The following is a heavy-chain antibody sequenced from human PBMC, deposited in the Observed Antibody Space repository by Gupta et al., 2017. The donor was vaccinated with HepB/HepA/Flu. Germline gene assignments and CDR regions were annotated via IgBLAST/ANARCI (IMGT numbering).Heavy chain of an antibody. CDR2: ITHRGST. V-gene: IGHV4-34*01. D-gene: IGHD3-10*01. CDR1: GGSFSGYY. J-gene: IGHJ4*02. Sequence: QVQLQQWGAGLLKPSETLSLTCAVYGGSFSGYYWSWIRQPPGKGLEWIGEITHRGSTNYNPSLKSRVTISVDTSKNQFSLKLSSLTAADTAVYYCARGGPGTSYYLDYWGQGTLVTVSS. CDR3: ARGGPGTSYYLDY.